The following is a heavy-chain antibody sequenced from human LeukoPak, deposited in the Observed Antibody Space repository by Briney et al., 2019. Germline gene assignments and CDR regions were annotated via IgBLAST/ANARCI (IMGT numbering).Heavy chain of an antibody. V-gene: IGHV3-7*01. CDR1: GFTFSSYW. J-gene: IGHJ4*02. D-gene: IGHD3-10*01. Sequence: GGSLRLSCAASGFTFSSYWMSWVRQAPGKGLEWVANIKQDGSEKYYVDSVKGRFTISRDNAKNSLYLQMNSLRAEDTAVYYCARVWFAYLYDTNGYFDYWGQGTLVTVSS. CDR2: IKQDGSEK. CDR3: ARVWFAYLYDTNGYFDY.